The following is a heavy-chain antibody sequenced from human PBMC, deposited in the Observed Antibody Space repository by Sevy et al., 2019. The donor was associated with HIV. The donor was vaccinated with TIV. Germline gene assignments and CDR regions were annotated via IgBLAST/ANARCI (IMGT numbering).Heavy chain of an antibody. J-gene: IGHJ6*02. CDR1: GYSFTNFD. CDR2: MNPNNGNT. CDR3: ARARLDYEFWSGSYFSRAPWGYKYYAMDV. D-gene: IGHD3-3*01. V-gene: IGHV1-8*01. Sequence: ASVKVSCKAAGYSFTNFDINWVRQATGQGLEWMGWMNPNNGNTHYAQKFQGRVTMTRSSSANTDYMELSSLTSEDTAIYYCARARLDYEFWSGSYFSRAPWGYKYYAMDVWGQGTTVTVSS.